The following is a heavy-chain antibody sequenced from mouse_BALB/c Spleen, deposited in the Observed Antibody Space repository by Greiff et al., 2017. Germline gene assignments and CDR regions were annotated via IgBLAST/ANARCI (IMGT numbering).Heavy chain of an antibody. Sequence: QVQLQQPGAELVKPGASVKLSCKASGYTFTSYWMHWVKQRPGQGLEWIGEIDPSDSYTNYNQKFKGKATLTVDKSSSTAYMQLSSLTSEDSAVYYCARILDYWGQGTTLTVSS. V-gene: IGHV1-69*02. CDR2: IDPSDSYT. CDR3: ARILDY. CDR1: GYTFTSYW. J-gene: IGHJ2*01. D-gene: IGHD1-1*01.